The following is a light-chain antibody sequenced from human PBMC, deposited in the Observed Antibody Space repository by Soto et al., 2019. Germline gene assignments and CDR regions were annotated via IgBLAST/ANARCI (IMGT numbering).Light chain of an antibody. J-gene: IGKJ4*01. CDR1: QDIDTH. V-gene: IGKV1-39*01. CDR3: QQSYSPYVS. CDR2: RSF. Sequence: DIQMTQSPSSLSASLGDRVTITCRANQDIDTHLNWYQQKPGKAPKLLIFRSFALQSGVPSRFSGSGSGTDFTLTINNLQREDFATYFCQQSYSPYVSFGGGSKVEI.